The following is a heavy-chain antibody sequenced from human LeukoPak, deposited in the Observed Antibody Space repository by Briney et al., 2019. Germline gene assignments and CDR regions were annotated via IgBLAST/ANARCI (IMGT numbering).Heavy chain of an antibody. D-gene: IGHD6-6*01. CDR3: ARVPISSSAFDI. CDR2: IYTSGST. Sequence: PSETLSLTCTVSGGSISSGSYYWSWIRQPAGKGLECIGRIYTSGSTNYNPSLKSRVTISVDTSKNQFSLKLSSVTAADTAVYYCARVPISSSAFDIWGQGTMVTVSS. J-gene: IGHJ3*02. CDR1: GGSISSGSYY. V-gene: IGHV4-61*02.